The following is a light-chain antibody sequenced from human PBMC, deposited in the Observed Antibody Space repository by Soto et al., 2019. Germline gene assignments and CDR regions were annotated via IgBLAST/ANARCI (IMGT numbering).Light chain of an antibody. J-gene: IGKJ4*01. CDR3: QQYYSFPLT. Sequence: AIRMTQSPSSLSASTGDRVTITCRASQGISNYFAWYQQKPGKAPKLLIYAASTLQGGVPSRFSGSRSGTNFTLTISGLQSEDCATYYCQQYYSFPLTFGGGTKVDIK. CDR1: QGISNY. V-gene: IGKV1-8*01. CDR2: AAS.